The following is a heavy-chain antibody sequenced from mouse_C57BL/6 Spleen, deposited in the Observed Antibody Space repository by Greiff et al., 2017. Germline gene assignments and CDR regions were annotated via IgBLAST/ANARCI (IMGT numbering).Heavy chain of an antibody. CDR3: ASGYDYDGTWFAY. D-gene: IGHD2-4*01. J-gene: IGHJ3*01. CDR2: IYPGSGST. CDR1: GYTFTSYW. Sequence: QVQLKESGAELVKPGASVKMSCKASGYTFTSYWITWVKQRPGQGLEWIGDIYPGSGSTNYNEKFKSKATLTVDTSSSTAYMQLSSLTSEDAAVYYSASGYDYDGTWFAYWGQGTLVTVSA. V-gene: IGHV1-55*01.